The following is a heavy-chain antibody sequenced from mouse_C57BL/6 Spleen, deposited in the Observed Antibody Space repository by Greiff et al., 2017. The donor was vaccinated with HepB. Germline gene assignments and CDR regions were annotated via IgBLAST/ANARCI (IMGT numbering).Heavy chain of an antibody. CDR1: GFNIKGYY. CDR2: IDPEDGDT. Sequence: EVQLVESGAELVKPGASVKLSCTASGFNIKGYYMHWVKQRTEQGLEWIGRIDPEDGDTKYAPKFQGKATITADTSSNTAYLQLSSLTSEDTAVYYGARESYGNYGEYYFDYWGQGTTLTVSS. D-gene: IGHD2-1*01. CDR3: ARESYGNYGEYYFDY. J-gene: IGHJ2*01. V-gene: IGHV14-2*01.